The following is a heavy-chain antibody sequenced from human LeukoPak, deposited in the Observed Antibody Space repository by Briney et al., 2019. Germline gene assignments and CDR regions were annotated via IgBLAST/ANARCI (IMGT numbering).Heavy chain of an antibody. V-gene: IGHV3-48*01. D-gene: IGHD6-19*01. Sequence: GGSLRLSCAASGFTFSGYIMNWVRQAPGKGLEWLSYISSSSSTIYYADSVKGRFTISRDNAKNSLYLQMNSLRAEDTAVYYCAGAGGYSSGWPRFDYWGQGALVTVSS. CDR1: GFTFSGYI. CDR2: ISSSSSTI. J-gene: IGHJ4*02. CDR3: AGAGGYSSGWPRFDY.